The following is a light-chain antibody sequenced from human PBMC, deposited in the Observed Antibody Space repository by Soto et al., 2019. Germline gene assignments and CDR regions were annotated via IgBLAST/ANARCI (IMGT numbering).Light chain of an antibody. J-gene: IGKJ2*01. Sequence: EIVLTQSPSTLSLYTEEIATLSCRASQSVSSYLACYQQNPGQAHRLLIYYAFNRATGIPSRFSGSGSGIDLTLTISSLEPEDFAFSYCHNRSDWPYTFGQGTKLVI. CDR2: YAF. CDR1: QSVSSY. CDR3: HNRSDWPYT. V-gene: IGKV3-11*01.